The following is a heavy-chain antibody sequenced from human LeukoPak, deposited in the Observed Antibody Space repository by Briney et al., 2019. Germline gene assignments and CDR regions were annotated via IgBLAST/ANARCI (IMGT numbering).Heavy chain of an antibody. V-gene: IGHV3-7*05. CDR3: AKSAGGYFVN. CDR2: IKQDGSEK. Sequence: GGSLRLSCVASGFTFSNYWMTWVRQVPGKGLEWVANIKQDGSEKYYLDSVKGRFTISRDNAENSVFLQMNSLRAEDTAVYYCAKSAGGYFVNWGQGTLVTVSS. J-gene: IGHJ4*02. D-gene: IGHD3-22*01. CDR1: GFTFSNYW.